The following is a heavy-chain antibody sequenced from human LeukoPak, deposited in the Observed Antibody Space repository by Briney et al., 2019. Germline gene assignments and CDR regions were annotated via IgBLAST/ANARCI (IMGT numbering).Heavy chain of an antibody. Sequence: VGSLRLSCAASGFTFSDYHMTWIRQAPGKGLEWVSYISGSSIYTGYADSVKGRFTISRDNAKNSLYLQMNSLRAEDTALYYCVRDISGYYFDYWGQGTLVTVSS. V-gene: IGHV3-11*05. CDR3: VRDISGYYFDY. D-gene: IGHD3-22*01. J-gene: IGHJ4*02. CDR2: ISGSSIYT. CDR1: GFTFSDYH.